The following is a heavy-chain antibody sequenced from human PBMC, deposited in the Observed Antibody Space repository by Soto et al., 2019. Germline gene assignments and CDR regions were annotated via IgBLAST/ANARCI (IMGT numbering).Heavy chain of an antibody. J-gene: IGHJ6*02. V-gene: IGHV3-9*01. CDR2: ISWNSGSI. CDR3: AKDRGRGGSSYIVRGVITYYYYGMDV. D-gene: IGHD3-10*01. Sequence: EVQLVESGGGLVQPGRSLRLSCAASGFTFDDYAMHWVRQAPGKGLEWVSGISWNSGSIGYADSVKGRFTISRDNAKNSLYLQMNSLRAEGTALYYCAKDRGRGGSSYIVRGVITYYYYGMDVWGQGTTVTVSS. CDR1: GFTFDDYA.